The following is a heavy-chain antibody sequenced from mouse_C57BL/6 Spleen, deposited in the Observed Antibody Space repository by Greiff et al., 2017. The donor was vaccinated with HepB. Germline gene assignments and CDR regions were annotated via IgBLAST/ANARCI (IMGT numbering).Heavy chain of an antibody. Sequence: EVQLQQSGAELVRPGASVKLSCTASGFNIKDDYMHWVKQRPEQGLEWIGWIDPENGDTEYASKFQGKATITADTPSNTAYLQLSSLTSEDTAVYYCTRLITTVVARFDYWGQGTTLTVSS. J-gene: IGHJ2*01. CDR3: TRLITTVVARFDY. V-gene: IGHV14-4*01. CDR1: GFNIKDDY. D-gene: IGHD1-1*01. CDR2: IDPENGDT.